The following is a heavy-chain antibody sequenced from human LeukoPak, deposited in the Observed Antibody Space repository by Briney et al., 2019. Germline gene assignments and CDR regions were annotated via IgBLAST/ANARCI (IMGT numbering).Heavy chain of an antibody. D-gene: IGHD6-13*01. CDR2: ICGSAGST. J-gene: IGHJ6*03. Sequence: GGSLRLSCAASGFTFSSYAMSWVRQSPGKGLEWVSAICGSAGSTYYADSVKVRFTISRDNSKNTLYLQMNSLRAEYTAVYYCAKDRVATERYYMDVWGKGTTVTISS. V-gene: IGHV3-23*01. CDR1: GFTFSSYA. CDR3: AKDRVATERYYMDV.